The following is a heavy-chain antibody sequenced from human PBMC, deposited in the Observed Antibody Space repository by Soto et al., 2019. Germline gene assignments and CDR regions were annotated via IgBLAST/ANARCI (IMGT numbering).Heavy chain of an antibody. Sequence: QVQLQESGPGLVKPSETLSLTCTVSGGSISSYYWSWIRQPPGKGLAWIGYIYYSGSTNYNPSLKSRVTISVDTSKNQFSLKLSSVTAADTAVYYCARHGDIVVVPAALDYYYMDVWGKGTTVTVSS. CDR1: GGSISSYY. V-gene: IGHV4-59*08. D-gene: IGHD2-2*01. J-gene: IGHJ6*03. CDR2: IYYSGST. CDR3: ARHGDIVVVPAALDYYYMDV.